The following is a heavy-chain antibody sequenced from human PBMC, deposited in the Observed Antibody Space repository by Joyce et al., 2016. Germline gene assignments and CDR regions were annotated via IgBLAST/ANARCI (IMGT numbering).Heavy chain of an antibody. Sequence: EVQLVESGGGLVKSGGSLRLYCAASGFKFSSYSMSWVRQAPGKGLEWVSSLSSSSSYIKYTYSVKGRFTISIDNAKDSLYLQMNSLRVEDTAVYYCARSSYTNGIFDYWGQGSLVTVSS. J-gene: IGHJ4*02. CDR1: GFKFSSYS. CDR3: ARSSYTNGIFDY. V-gene: IGHV3-21*01. CDR2: LSSSSSYI. D-gene: IGHD2-8*01.